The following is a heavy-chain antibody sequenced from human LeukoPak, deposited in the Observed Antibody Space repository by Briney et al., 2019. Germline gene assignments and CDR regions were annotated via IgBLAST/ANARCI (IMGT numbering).Heavy chain of an antibody. Sequence: GGSLRLSCATSGFTFSTYAMIWVRQAPGKGLEWVSLIGGSDGRTRYADSVKGRFTISRDNSKNTLYLEMNSLRAEDTAVYYCAKDSSSYDWGYMDVWGKGTTVTISS. CDR2: IGGSDGRT. J-gene: IGHJ6*03. CDR3: AKDSSSYDWGYMDV. CDR1: GFTFSTYA. D-gene: IGHD3-22*01. V-gene: IGHV3-23*01.